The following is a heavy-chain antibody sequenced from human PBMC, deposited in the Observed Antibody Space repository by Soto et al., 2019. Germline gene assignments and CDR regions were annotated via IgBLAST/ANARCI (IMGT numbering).Heavy chain of an antibody. CDR1: GYAFTSYD. Sequence: GASVKVSCKASGYAFTSYDINWVRQATGQGLEWMGWMNPNSGNTGYAQKFQGRVTMTRNTSISTAYMELSSLRSEDTAVYYCARSYSSSGFWFDPWGQGTLVTVSS. CDR3: ARSYSSSGFWFDP. CDR2: MNPNSGNT. V-gene: IGHV1-8*01. D-gene: IGHD6-13*01. J-gene: IGHJ5*02.